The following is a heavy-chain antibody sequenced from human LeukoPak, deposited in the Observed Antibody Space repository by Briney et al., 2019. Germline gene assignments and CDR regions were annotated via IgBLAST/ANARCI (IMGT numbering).Heavy chain of an antibody. CDR3: ARDYDFWSGYFAFDI. CDR2: IIPIFGTA. V-gene: IGHV1-69*13. Sequence: SVKVSCKASGGTFSSYAISWVRQAPGQGLEWMGGIIPIFGTANYAQKFQGRVTITADESTSTAYMELSSLRSEDTAVYYCARDYDFWSGYFAFDIWGQGTMVTVSS. J-gene: IGHJ3*02. D-gene: IGHD3-3*01. CDR1: GGTFSSYA.